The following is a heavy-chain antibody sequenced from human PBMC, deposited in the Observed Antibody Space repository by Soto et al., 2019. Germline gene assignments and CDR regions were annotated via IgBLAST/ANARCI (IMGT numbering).Heavy chain of an antibody. CDR3: AKDQGSDSGYVLRHPTLNRQPFDP. J-gene: IGHJ5*02. CDR2: ISGSGGST. D-gene: IGHD5-12*01. CDR1: GFTLSSYA. V-gene: IGHV3-23*01. Sequence: GEPLKISCAASGFTLSSYAMSWVRQAPGKGLEWVSAISGSGGSTYYADSVKGRFTISRDNSKNTLYLQMNSLRAEDTAVYYCAKDQGSDSGYVLRHPTLNRQPFDPWGQGTLVTVSS.